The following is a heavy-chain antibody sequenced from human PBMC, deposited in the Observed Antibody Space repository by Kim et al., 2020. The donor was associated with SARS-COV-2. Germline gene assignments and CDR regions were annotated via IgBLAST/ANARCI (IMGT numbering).Heavy chain of an antibody. D-gene: IGHD6-13*01. V-gene: IGHV6-1*01. Sequence: WYNYYAVSVKSRITIHPDTSKNQFSLQLNSVPPEDTAVYYCARGLAAGFDYWGQGTLVTVSS. CDR3: ARGLAAGFDY. CDR2: WYN. J-gene: IGHJ4*02.